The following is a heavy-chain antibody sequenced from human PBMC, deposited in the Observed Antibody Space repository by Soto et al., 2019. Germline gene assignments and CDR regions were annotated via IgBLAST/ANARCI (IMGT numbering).Heavy chain of an antibody. CDR2: ISAYNGNT. CDR3: AKDTRGYSYGYLRYYGMDV. J-gene: IGHJ6*02. V-gene: IGHV1-18*01. D-gene: IGHD5-18*01. Sequence: ASVKVSCKASGYTFTSYGISWVRQAPGQGLEWMGWISAYNGNTNYAQKLQGRVTMTTDTSTSTAYMELRSLRSDDTAVYYCAKDTRGYSYGYLRYYGMDVWGQGTTVTVSS. CDR1: GYTFTSYG.